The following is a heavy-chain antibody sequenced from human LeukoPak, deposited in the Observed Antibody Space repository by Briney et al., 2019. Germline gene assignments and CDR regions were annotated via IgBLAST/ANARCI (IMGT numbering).Heavy chain of an antibody. J-gene: IGHJ5*02. CDR1: GGTFSSYA. CDR2: IIPIFGTA. CDR3: ARDHRATVTTHHWFDP. D-gene: IGHD4-11*01. Sequence: SVKVSCKASGGTFSSYAISWVRQAPGQGLEWMGGIIPIFGTANYAQKFQGRVTITTDESTSTAYMEPSSLRSEDTAVYYCARDHRATVTTHHWFDPWGQGTLVTVPS. V-gene: IGHV1-69*05.